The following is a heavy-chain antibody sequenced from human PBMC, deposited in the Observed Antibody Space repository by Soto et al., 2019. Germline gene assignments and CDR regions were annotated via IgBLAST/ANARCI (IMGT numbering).Heavy chain of an antibody. Sequence: QVQLQQWGAGLLKPSETLSLTCAVYGGSFSGYYWSWIRQPPGKGLEWIGEINHSGSTNYNPSLKSRVTISVDTSKNQFSLKLSSVTAADTAVYYCARGGASYEYQLPYGHYYFDYWGQGTLVTVSS. CDR2: INHSGST. J-gene: IGHJ4*02. V-gene: IGHV4-34*01. D-gene: IGHD2-2*02. CDR3: ARGGASYEYQLPYGHYYFDY. CDR1: GGSFSGYY.